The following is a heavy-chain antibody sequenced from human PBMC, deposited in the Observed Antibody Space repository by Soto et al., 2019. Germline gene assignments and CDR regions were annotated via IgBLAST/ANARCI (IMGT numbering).Heavy chain of an antibody. CDR2: ISGSGGST. J-gene: IGHJ3*02. V-gene: IGHV3-23*01. Sequence: EVQLLESGGGLVQPGGSLRLSCAASGFTFSSYAMSWVRQAPGKGLEWVSAISGSGGSTYYADSVKGRFTISRDNSKNTLYLQMNSLRAEDTAVYYCAKDALAVAGTSDAFDIWGQGTMVTVSS. D-gene: IGHD6-19*01. CDR1: GFTFSSYA. CDR3: AKDALAVAGTSDAFDI.